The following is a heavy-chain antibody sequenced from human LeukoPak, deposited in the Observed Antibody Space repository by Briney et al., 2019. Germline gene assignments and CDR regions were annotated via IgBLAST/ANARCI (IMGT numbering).Heavy chain of an antibody. CDR1: GYAFKKYA. CDR3: TRDPSNSSGWYIYFDY. Sequence: SVKVSCKASGYAFKKYAISWVRQAPGQGLEWPGWISTYNGDTNYAQNFKGRVTMTTDTSTSTAYMELRSLRSDDTAVYYCTRDPSNSSGWYIYFDYWGQGALVTVSS. V-gene: IGHV1-18*01. D-gene: IGHD6-19*01. J-gene: IGHJ4*02. CDR2: ISTYNGDT.